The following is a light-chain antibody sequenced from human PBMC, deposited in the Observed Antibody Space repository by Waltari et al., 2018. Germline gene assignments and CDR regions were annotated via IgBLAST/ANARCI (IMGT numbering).Light chain of an antibody. J-gene: IGLJ1*01. CDR3: TSYTTRHSLV. CDR2: DVS. Sequence: QSALTQPASVSGSPGQSITISCPGSSRDIGSYDRVSWYQQHPGKAPKVVIFDVSYRPSGVSNRFSGSKSGNTASLTISGLQAEDEADYYCTSYTTRHSLVFGTGTKVTVL. V-gene: IGLV2-14*03. CDR1: SRDIGSYDR.